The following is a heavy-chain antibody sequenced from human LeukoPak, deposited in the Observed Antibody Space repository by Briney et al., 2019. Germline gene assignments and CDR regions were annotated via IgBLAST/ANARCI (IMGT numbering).Heavy chain of an antibody. CDR1: GFTFGDYA. J-gene: IGHJ4*02. CDR3: TRGVEWMSGWKLRKVDY. Sequence: GGSLRLSCTASGFTFGDYAMSWVRQAPGKGLEWVGFIRSKAHGGTTEYAGTVKGRFTISRDDSKSIAYLQMNSLKFEDTAVYYRTRGVEWMSGWKLRKVDYWGQGTLVTVSS. CDR2: IRSKAHGGTT. V-gene: IGHV3-49*04. D-gene: IGHD1-26*01.